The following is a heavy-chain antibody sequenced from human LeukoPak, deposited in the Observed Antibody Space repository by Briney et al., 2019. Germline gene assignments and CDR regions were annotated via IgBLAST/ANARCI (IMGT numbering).Heavy chain of an antibody. CDR1: GYSISSGYY. J-gene: IGHJ4*02. CDR2: IYHSGST. Sequence: SETLSLTCTVSGYSISSGYYWGWIRQPPGKGLEWIGSIYHSGSTYYNPSLKSRVTISVDTSKNQFSLKLSSVTAADTAVYYCARDQEGNPLDYWGQGTLVTVSS. V-gene: IGHV4-38-2*02. D-gene: IGHD4-23*01. CDR3: ARDQEGNPLDY.